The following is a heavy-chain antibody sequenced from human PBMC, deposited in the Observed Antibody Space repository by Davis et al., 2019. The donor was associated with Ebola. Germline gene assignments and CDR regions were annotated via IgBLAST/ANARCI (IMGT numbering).Heavy chain of an antibody. J-gene: IGHJ5*02. Sequence: PSETLSLTCAVYGGSFSDYYWSWIRQPPGKGLEWVGEINHSGSTNYNPSLKSRLTISVDASNNQVSLRLSSVTAADTAVYYCGRGGLVQAAITNWIDPWGQGTLVIVSS. D-gene: IGHD2-2*02. V-gene: IGHV4-34*01. CDR3: GRGGLVQAAITNWIDP. CDR1: GGSFSDYY. CDR2: INHSGST.